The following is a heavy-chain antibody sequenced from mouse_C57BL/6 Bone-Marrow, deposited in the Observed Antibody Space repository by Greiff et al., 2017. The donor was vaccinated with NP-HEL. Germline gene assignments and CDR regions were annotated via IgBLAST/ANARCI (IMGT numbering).Heavy chain of an antibody. V-gene: IGHV5-4*01. D-gene: IGHD4-1*01. Sequence: VQLVESGGGLVKPGGSLKLSCAASGFTFSSYAMSWVRQTPEKRLEWVATISDGGSYTYYPDNVKGRFTISRDNAKNNLYLQMSHLKSEDTAMYYCASNWVFAYWGQGTLVTVSA. J-gene: IGHJ3*01. CDR2: ISDGGSYT. CDR3: ASNWVFAY. CDR1: GFTFSSYA.